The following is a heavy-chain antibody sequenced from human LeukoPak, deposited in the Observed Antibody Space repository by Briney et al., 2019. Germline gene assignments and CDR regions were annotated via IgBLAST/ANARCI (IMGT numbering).Heavy chain of an antibody. CDR3: ASGWGSDY. J-gene: IGHJ4*02. Sequence: SETLSLTCAVSGYSISSGYYWGWIRQPPGKGLEWIGSIYHSGSTYYNPPLKSRVTISVDTSKNQFSLKLSSVTAADTAVYYCASGWGSDYWGQGTLVTVSS. D-gene: IGHD6-19*01. CDR1: GYSISSGYY. V-gene: IGHV4-38-2*01. CDR2: IYHSGST.